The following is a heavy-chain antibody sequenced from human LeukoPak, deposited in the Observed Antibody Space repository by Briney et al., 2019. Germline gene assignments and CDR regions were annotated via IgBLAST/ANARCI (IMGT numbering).Heavy chain of an antibody. CDR1: GFTFTSYG. D-gene: IGHD6-19*01. J-gene: IGHJ4*02. CDR2: MRHDGGNE. CDR3: AKGSSGWSIDY. V-gene: IGHV3-30*02. Sequence: GGSLRLSFAASGFTFTSYGMHWVRQAPGKGLEWVALMRHDGGNEYYTDSVKGRFTISSDNSKNTLYLQMNSLRAEDTAVYYCAKGSSGWSIDYWGQGTLVTVSS.